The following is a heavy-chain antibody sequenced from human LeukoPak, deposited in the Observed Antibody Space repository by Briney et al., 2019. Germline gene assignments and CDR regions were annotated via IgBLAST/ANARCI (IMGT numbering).Heavy chain of an antibody. CDR3: ARGVLWFGVNAFDI. CDR2: INHSGST. J-gene: IGHJ3*02. CDR1: GGSFSGYY. D-gene: IGHD3-10*01. Sequence: SETLSLTCAVYGGSFSGYYWSWIRQPPGKGLEWIGEINHSGSTNYNPSLKSRVTISVDTSKNQFSLKLSSVTAADTAVYYCARGVLWFGVNAFDIRGQGTMVTVSS. V-gene: IGHV4-34*01.